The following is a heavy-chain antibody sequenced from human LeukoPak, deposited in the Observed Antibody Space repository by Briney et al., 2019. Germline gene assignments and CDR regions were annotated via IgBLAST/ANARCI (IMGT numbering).Heavy chain of an antibody. CDR2: IYTSGST. CDR3: ARQSAITIYGY. CDR1: GGSISSGSYY. J-gene: IGHJ4*02. Sequence: SETLSLTCTVSGGSISSGSYYWSWIRQPAGKGLEWIGRIYTSGSTNYNPSLKSRVTISVDTSNNQFSLKLSSVTAADTAVYYCARQSAITIYGYWDQGTLVTVSS. V-gene: IGHV4-61*02. D-gene: IGHD3-3*01.